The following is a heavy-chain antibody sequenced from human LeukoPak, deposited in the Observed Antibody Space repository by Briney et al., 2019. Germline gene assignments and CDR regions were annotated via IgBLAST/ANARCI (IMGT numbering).Heavy chain of an antibody. Sequence: GGSLRLSCAASGFTFDDYAMHWVRQAPGKGLEWVSLISGDGGSTYYADSVKGRFTIPRDNSKNSLYLQMTSLRTEDTALYYCAKDMERYYDFWSGYYNGFDPWGQGTLVTVSS. CDR3: AKDMERYYDFWSGYYNGFDP. CDR2: ISGDGGST. CDR1: GFTFDDYA. D-gene: IGHD3-3*01. J-gene: IGHJ5*02. V-gene: IGHV3-43*02.